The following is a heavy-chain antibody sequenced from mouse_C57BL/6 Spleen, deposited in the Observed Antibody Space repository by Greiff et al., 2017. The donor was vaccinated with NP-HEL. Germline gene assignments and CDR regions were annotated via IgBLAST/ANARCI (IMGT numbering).Heavy chain of an antibody. CDR2: IYPGSGST. J-gene: IGHJ3*01. Sequence: VQLQQSGAELVKPGASVKMSCKASGYTFTSYWITWVKQRPGQGLEWIGDIYPGSGSTNYNEKFKSKATLTVDTSSSTAYMQLSSLTSEDSAVYYCARDSSGYEGTWFAYWGQGTLVTVSA. CDR1: GYTFTSYW. D-gene: IGHD3-2*02. V-gene: IGHV1-55*01. CDR3: ARDSSGYEGTWFAY.